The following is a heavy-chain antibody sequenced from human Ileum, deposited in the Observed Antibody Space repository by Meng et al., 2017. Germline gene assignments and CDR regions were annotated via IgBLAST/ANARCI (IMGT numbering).Heavy chain of an antibody. CDR2: IYYSGST. CDR1: GDSISTYTYY. CDR3: ARTARVFDP. V-gene: IGHV4-39*07. J-gene: IGHJ5*02. Sequence: QLQLQESGPGLVKPSETLSLTCTVSGDSISTYTYYWGWIRQPPGKGLEWIGSIYYSGSTYYNPSLKSRVTISLDTSKSQISLKLTSVTAADTAVYYCARTARVFDPWGQGTLVTVSS.